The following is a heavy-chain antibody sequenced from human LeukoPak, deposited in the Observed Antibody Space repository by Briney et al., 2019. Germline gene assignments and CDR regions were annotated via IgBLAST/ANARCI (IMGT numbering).Heavy chain of an antibody. Sequence: GESLKISCKGSGYSFTNYWIGWVRLMPGKGLEWMGIIYPGDSDTRYSPSFQGQVTISADKSISTAYLQWSSLRASDTAMYYCAKYSGYAPGTFDIWGQGTMVTVSS. J-gene: IGHJ3*02. CDR2: IYPGDSDT. CDR3: AKYSGYAPGTFDI. V-gene: IGHV5-51*01. CDR1: GYSFTNYW. D-gene: IGHD5-12*01.